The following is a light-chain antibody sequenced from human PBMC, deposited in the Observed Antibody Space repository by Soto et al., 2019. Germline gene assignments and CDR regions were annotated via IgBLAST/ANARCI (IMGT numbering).Light chain of an antibody. CDR2: RNN. CDR3: AAWDDSLSGYV. CDR1: SSNIGSNY. V-gene: IGLV1-47*01. Sequence: QAVVTQPPSASGTPGQRVTISCSGSSSNIGSNYVYWYQHLPGTAPKLLIYRNNQRPSGVPDRFSGSKSGTSASLATSGLRSEDEADYYCAAWDDSLSGYVFGSGTKVTVL. J-gene: IGLJ1*01.